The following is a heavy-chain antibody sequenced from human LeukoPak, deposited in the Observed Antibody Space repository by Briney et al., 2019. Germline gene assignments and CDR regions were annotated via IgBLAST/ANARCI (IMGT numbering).Heavy chain of an antibody. J-gene: IGHJ4*02. V-gene: IGHV3-30*02. Sequence: GGSLRLSCAASGFIFSSYGMHWVRQAPGKGLEWVAFIRYDGSNTYYADSVKGRFTISRDNAKNSLYLQMNSLRAEDTAVYYCARDQGWLRWFDYWGQGTLVTVSS. D-gene: IGHD4-23*01. CDR1: GFIFSSYG. CDR3: ARDQGWLRWFDY. CDR2: IRYDGSNT.